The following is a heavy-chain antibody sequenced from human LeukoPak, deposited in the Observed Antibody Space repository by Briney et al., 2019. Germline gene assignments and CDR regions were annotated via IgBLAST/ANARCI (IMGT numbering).Heavy chain of an antibody. CDR2: ISWNSGSI. CDR1: GFTFDDYA. CDR3: AKASGGAAAADLDY. J-gene: IGHJ4*02. Sequence: GGSLRLSCAASGFTFDDYAMHWVRQAPGKGLEWVSGISWNSGSIGYADSVKGRFTTSRDNAKNSLYLQMNSLRAEDTALYYCAKASGGAAAADLDYWGQGTLVTVSS. D-gene: IGHD6-13*01. V-gene: IGHV3-9*01.